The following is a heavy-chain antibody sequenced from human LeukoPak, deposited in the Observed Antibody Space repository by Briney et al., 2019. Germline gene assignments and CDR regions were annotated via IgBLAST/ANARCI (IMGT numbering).Heavy chain of an antibody. D-gene: IGHD2-2*02. CDR2: IQHSGST. J-gene: IGHJ4*02. Sequence: SETLSLTCAVYGVSFSDYYWSWIRQPTGKTLDWIGEIQHSGSTNYNPSLKSRVTISVDTSKNQLSLKLSSVTAADTAVYYCARGYTRVLIDYWGQGTLVTVSS. CDR1: GVSFSDYY. CDR3: ARGYTRVLIDY. V-gene: IGHV4-34*01.